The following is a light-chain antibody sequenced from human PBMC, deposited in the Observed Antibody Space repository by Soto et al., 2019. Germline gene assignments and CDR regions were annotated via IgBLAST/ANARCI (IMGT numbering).Light chain of an antibody. CDR1: RIGSKS. V-gene: IGLV3-21*02. J-gene: IGLJ2*01. CDR2: DDS. CDR3: QVWDSRDDHRV. Sequence: SYELTQPPSVSVAPGQTGRITCGGNRIGSKSVHWFQQKPGQAPVLVVHDDSDRPSGIPERFSGSNSGGTATLTISRVEAGYEDDYYCQVWDSRDDHRVFGGGTKLTVL.